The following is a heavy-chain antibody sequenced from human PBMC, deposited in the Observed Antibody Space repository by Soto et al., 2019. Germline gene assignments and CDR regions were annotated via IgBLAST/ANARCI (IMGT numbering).Heavy chain of an antibody. CDR2: MNPNTGDT. CDR1: GYTFISYD. V-gene: IGHV1-8*01. Sequence: QVQLVQSGAEVKKPGASVKVSCKASGYTFISYDINWVRQATVQGLEWMGWMNPNTGDTGYAQKFQGRVTMTRNTSINTANLELSSLRSDDTAVYFCARGDGYIFDYWGQGTLVTVSS. J-gene: IGHJ4*02. CDR3: ARGDGYIFDY. D-gene: IGHD5-12*01.